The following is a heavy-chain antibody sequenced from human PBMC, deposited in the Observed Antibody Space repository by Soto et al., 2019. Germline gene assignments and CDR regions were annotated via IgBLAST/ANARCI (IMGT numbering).Heavy chain of an antibody. J-gene: IGHJ4*02. CDR3: ARHTVTIRAGFDY. CDR1: GGSISTYY. CDR2: THYSGKT. Sequence: QVQLQESGPGLVKPSETLSLTCTVSGGSISTYYWDWIRQPPGKELKWIGSTHYSGKTNYHPSLRSRVTISLDTSRNPFSLMLSPVTAADTAIYYCARHTVTIRAGFDYWGPGALVTVSS. D-gene: IGHD4-17*01. V-gene: IGHV4-59*13.